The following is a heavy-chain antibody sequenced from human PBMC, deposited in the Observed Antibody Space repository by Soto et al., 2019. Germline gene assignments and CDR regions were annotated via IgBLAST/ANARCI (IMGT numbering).Heavy chain of an antibody. J-gene: IGHJ4*02. D-gene: IGHD2-15*01. Sequence: QVQLVQSGAEVKKPGSSVKVSCKASGGTFSSYAISWVRQAPGQGLEWMGGIIPIFGTANYAQKFQGRVTITADESTSTAYMELSSLRSEDTAVYYCARDEVSRPVIGCSVYYFDYWGQGTLVTVSS. CDR2: IIPIFGTA. CDR1: GGTFSSYA. CDR3: ARDEVSRPVIGCSVYYFDY. V-gene: IGHV1-69*01.